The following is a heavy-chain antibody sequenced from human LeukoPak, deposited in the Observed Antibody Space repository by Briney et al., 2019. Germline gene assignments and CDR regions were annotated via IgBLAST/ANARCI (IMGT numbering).Heavy chain of an antibody. CDR2: ISYDGSNK. D-gene: IGHD6-19*01. Sequence: QPGRSLRLSCAASGFTFSSYAMHWVRQAPGKGLEWVAVISYDGSNKYYADSVKGRFTISRDNSKNTLYLQMNSLSAEDTAVYYCARGGWFGIAVAGPFDYWGQGTLVTVSS. CDR1: GFTFSSYA. CDR3: ARGGWFGIAVAGPFDY. J-gene: IGHJ4*02. V-gene: IGHV3-30*04.